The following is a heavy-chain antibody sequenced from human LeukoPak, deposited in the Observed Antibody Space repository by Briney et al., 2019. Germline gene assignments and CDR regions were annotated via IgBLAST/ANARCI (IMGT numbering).Heavy chain of an antibody. V-gene: IGHV4-34*01. D-gene: IGHD3-16*02. CDR1: GGSFSGYY. CDR2: INHSGST. J-gene: IGHJ4*02. Sequence: NPSETLSLTCAVYGGSFSGYYWSWIRQPPGEGLEWIGEINHSGSTNYNPSLKSRVTISVDTSKNQFSLKQSSVTAADTAVYYCARGGQGYYDYVWGSYRYFDYWGQGTLVTVSS. CDR3: ARGGQGYYDYVWGSYRYFDY.